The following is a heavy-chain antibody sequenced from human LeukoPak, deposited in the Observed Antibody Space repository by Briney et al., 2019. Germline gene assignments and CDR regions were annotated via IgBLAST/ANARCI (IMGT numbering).Heavy chain of an antibody. CDR1: GGSLNGHY. V-gene: IGHV4-34*01. CDR2: GSESGGT. Sequence: SETLSLTCAVYGGSLNGHYWSWIRQPPGKGLEWIGEGSESGGTKFNPSLKSRVTISVDRSKNQFSLKLSSVTAADTAVYYCARGNWNLYYFDYWGQGTLVTVSS. D-gene: IGHD1-7*01. CDR3: ARGNWNLYYFDY. J-gene: IGHJ4*02.